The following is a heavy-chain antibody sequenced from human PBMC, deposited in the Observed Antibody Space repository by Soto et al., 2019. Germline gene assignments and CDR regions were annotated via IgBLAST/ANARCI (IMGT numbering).Heavy chain of an antibody. V-gene: IGHV3-30*18. Sequence: QVQLVESGGGVVQPGRSLRLSCAASGFTFSNYGMHWVRQAPGKGLEWVALISYDGYNKYYADSVKGRFTISRDSSKSTLYLQMDSLKAEDTAVYYCAKDPANVEIHGAFDYWCQGTLVTVSS. D-gene: IGHD4-17*01. CDR2: ISYDGYNK. CDR1: GFTFSNYG. CDR3: AKDPANVEIHGAFDY. J-gene: IGHJ4*02.